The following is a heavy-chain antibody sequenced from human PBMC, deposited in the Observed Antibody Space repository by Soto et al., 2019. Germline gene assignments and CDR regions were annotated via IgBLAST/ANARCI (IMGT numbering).Heavy chain of an antibody. D-gene: IGHD3-10*01. CDR1: GGSISSGDYY. V-gene: IGHV4-30-4*01. CDR2: IYYSGST. J-gene: IGHJ6*02. Sequence: PSETLSLTCTVSGGSISSGDYYWSWIRQPPXKGLEWIGYIYYSGSTYYNPSLKSRVTISVDTSKNQFSLKLSSVTAADTAVYYCASLLGARFYYYYGMDVWGQGTTVTVSS. CDR3: ASLLGARFYYYYGMDV.